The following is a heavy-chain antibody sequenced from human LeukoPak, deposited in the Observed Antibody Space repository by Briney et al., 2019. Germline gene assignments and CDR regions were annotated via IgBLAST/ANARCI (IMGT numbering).Heavy chain of an antibody. D-gene: IGHD2-8*01. J-gene: IGHJ6*02. CDR3: ATSGYCTNGVCYPHYGMDV. CDR2: FDPEDGET. CDR1: GYTLTEVS. V-gene: IGHV1-24*01. Sequence: ASVKVSCKVSGYTLTEVSMHCVRQAPGKGLEWMGGFDPEDGETIYAQKFQGRVTMTEDTSTATAYMELSSLRSEDTAVYYCATSGYCTNGVCYPHYGMDVWGQGTTVTFSS.